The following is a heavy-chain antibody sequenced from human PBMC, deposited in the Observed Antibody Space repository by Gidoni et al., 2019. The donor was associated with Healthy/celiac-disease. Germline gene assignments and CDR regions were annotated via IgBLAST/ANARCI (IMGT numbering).Heavy chain of an antibody. J-gene: IGHJ4*02. CDR1: GFPFDDYA. CDR3: AKDSRAKNYYDSSGYYGRFDY. D-gene: IGHD3-22*01. Sequence: EVQLVESGGGLVQPGRSLRLSCAASGFPFDDYAMHWVRQAPGKGLAWVSGISWNSGSIGYADSVKGRFTISRDNAKNSLYLQMNSLRAEDTALYYCAKDSRAKNYYDSSGYYGRFDYWGQGTLVTVSS. CDR2: ISWNSGSI. V-gene: IGHV3-9*01.